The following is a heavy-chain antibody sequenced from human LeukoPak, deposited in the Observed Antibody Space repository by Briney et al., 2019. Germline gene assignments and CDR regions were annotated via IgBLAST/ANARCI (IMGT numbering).Heavy chain of an antibody. J-gene: IGHJ4*02. CDR3: ARHGGYCSSTSCYDY. Sequence: GESLKISCKGSGYSFTSYWIGWVRQMPGKGLEWMGIIYPGDSDTRYSPSFQGQVTISADKSISTAYLQWSSLKASDTAMYYCARHGGYCSSTSCYDYWGQGTLVMVSS. CDR1: GYSFTSYW. D-gene: IGHD2-2*01. CDR2: IYPGDSDT. V-gene: IGHV5-51*01.